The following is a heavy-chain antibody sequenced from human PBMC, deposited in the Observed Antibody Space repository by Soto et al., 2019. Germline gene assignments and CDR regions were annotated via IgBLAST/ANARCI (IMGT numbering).Heavy chain of an antibody. D-gene: IGHD6-6*01. CDR2: IYHTGTT. J-gene: IGHJ4*02. CDR1: GDSISSSTYY. Sequence: SETLSLTCTVSGDSISSSTYYWGWIRQPPGKGLEWIGCIYHTGTTYYNPSLKSRVTISVDTSKNQFSLKLSSVTAADTPVYYCARPYFSSSYMFDYWGQGTLVTVSS. V-gene: IGHV4-39*01. CDR3: ARPYFSSSYMFDY.